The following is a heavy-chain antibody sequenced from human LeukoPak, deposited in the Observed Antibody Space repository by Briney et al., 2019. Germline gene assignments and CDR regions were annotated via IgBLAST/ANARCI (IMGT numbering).Heavy chain of an antibody. V-gene: IGHV3-33*01. CDR3: ARDIGSNGNYHFDY. CDR2: TWYDGSIK. Sequence: GRSLRLSCAASGFTFSSYGMHWVRQSPGKGLEWVAVTWYDGSIKRYADSVKGRITISRDDSKNTLYLQVDSLRAEDTAVYYCARDIGSNGNYHFDYWGQGTLVTVSS. D-gene: IGHD4-17*01. CDR1: GFTFSSYG. J-gene: IGHJ4*02.